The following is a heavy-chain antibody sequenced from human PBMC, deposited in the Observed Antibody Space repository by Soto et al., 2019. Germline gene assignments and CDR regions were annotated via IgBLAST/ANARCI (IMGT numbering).Heavy chain of an antibody. J-gene: IGHJ6*02. CDR2: ISAYNGNT. CDR1: GYTFTSYG. V-gene: IGHV1-18*01. CDR3: ARGSTNYYYGMDV. Sequence: ASVNVSCKASGYTFTSYGISWVRQAPGQGLEWMGWISAYNGNTNYAQKLQGRVTMTTDTSTSTAYMELSSLRSEDTAVYYCARGSTNYYYGMDVWGQGTTVTVSS. D-gene: IGHD2-2*01.